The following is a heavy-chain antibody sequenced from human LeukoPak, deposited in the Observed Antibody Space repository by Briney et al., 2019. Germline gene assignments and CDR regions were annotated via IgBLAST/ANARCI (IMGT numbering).Heavy chain of an antibody. CDR2: ISGSGGST. D-gene: IGHD2-21*02. J-gene: IGHJ4*02. Sequence: GGSLRLSCAASGFTFSSYAMSWVRQAPGKGLEWVSAISGSGGSTYYADSVKGRFTISRGNSKNTLYLQMNSLRAEDTAVYYCAKVLAYCGGDCYSGALDYWGQGTLVTVSS. CDR1: GFTFSSYA. CDR3: AKVLAYCGGDCYSGALDY. V-gene: IGHV3-23*01.